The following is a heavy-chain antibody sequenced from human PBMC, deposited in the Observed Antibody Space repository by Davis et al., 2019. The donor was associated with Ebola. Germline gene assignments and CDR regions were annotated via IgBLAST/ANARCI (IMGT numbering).Heavy chain of an antibody. D-gene: IGHD3-22*01. CDR3: ARAQDRASGFYYHFDH. CDR2: ISGSGGST. CDR1: EFTFSSYA. Sequence: GGSLRLSCAASEFTFSSYAMSWVRQAPGKGLEWVSAISGSGGSTYYADFVKGRFTISRDNSRNTMYLQMNSLRAEDTAVYHCARAQDRASGFYYHFDHWGQGTRVTVSS. V-gene: IGHV3-23*01. J-gene: IGHJ4*02.